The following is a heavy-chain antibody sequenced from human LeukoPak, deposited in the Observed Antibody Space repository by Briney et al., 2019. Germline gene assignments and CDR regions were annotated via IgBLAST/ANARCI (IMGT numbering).Heavy chain of an antibody. Sequence: PGGSLRLSCAASGFTLSSYAMSWVRQGPGKGLEWVSAISVSGNTYHADSVKGRFTISRDSSKNTLYLQMNSLRAEDTAVYYCAKTLYSSGWYWDYWGQGTLVTVSS. D-gene: IGHD6-19*01. V-gene: IGHV3-23*01. CDR1: GFTLSSYA. J-gene: IGHJ4*02. CDR2: ISVSGNT. CDR3: AKTLYSSGWYWDY.